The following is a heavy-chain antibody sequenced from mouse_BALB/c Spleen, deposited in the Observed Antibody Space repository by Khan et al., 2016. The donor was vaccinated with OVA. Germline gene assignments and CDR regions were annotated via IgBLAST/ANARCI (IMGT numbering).Heavy chain of an antibody. CDR3: AMGRTY. D-gene: IGHD4-1*01. V-gene: IGHV3-2*02. J-gene: IGHJ3*01. CDR1: GSSITSDYA. CDR2: ISYSGST. Sequence: EVKLEESGPGLVKPSQSLSLTCTVTGSSITSDYAWNWIRQFPGNKLEWMGYISYSGSTSYNPSLKSRISITRDTSKNQFFLQLNSVTTEDTATYYCAMGRTYWGQGTLVTVSA.